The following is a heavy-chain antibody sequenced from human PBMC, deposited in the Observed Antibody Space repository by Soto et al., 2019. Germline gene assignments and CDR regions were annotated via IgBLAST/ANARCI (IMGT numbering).Heavy chain of an antibody. D-gene: IGHD2-2*01. J-gene: IGHJ4*02. V-gene: IGHV3-21*02. CDR1: GFSFSVYS. CDR2: LTSSSSHT. Sequence: EVQLVESGGGLVKPGGSLRLSCAGSGFSFSVYSMNWVRQAPGKELEWVSSLTSSSSHTYYADSVKGRFTISRDNAKNLLYLQMDSLRDEDTAVYYCGRVASSSSWTPDYLGQGTLVTVSS. CDR3: GRVASSSSWTPDY.